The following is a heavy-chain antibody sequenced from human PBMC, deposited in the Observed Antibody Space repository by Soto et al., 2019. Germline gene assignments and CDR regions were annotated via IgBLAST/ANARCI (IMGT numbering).Heavy chain of an antibody. CDR1: GFTFSSYG. V-gene: IGHV3-30*18. D-gene: IGHD6-19*01. J-gene: IGHJ5*02. Sequence: GGSLRLSCAASGFTFSSYGMHWVRQAPGKGLEWVAVISYDGSNKYYADSVKGRFTISRDNSKNTLYLQMNSLRAEDTAVYYCAKDRVTAVAGPRNTGFDPWGQGTLVTVSS. CDR2: ISYDGSNK. CDR3: AKDRVTAVAGPRNTGFDP.